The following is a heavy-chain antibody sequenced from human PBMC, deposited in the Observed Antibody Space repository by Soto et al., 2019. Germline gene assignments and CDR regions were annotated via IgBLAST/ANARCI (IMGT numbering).Heavy chain of an antibody. CDR1: GGTFSTNA. D-gene: IGHD2-15*01. Sequence: QVQLVQSGAEVKKPGSSVKVSCKASGGTFSTNAIAWVRQAPGQGLEWMGGIIPIFGTANYAQKFQGRVTITADESTSTAYMEMSSLRSEDTAVYYCARHADAGSFHNWFEPWGQGTLVTVSS. V-gene: IGHV1-69*01. CDR2: IIPIFGTA. J-gene: IGHJ5*02. CDR3: ARHADAGSFHNWFEP.